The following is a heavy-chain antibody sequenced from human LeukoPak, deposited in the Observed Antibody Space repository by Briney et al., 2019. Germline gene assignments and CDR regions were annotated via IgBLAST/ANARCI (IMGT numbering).Heavy chain of an antibody. J-gene: IGHJ4*02. D-gene: IGHD6-19*01. CDR3: ARDPIAVAGKGEVYFDY. CDR2: IYYSGST. Sequence: PSETLSLTCTVSGGSISSSSYYWGWIRQPPGKGLEWIGSIYYSGSTYYNPSLKSRVTISVDTSKNQFSLKLSSVTAADTAVYYCARDPIAVAGKGEVYFDYWGQGTLVTVSS. V-gene: IGHV4-39*07. CDR1: GGSISSSSYY.